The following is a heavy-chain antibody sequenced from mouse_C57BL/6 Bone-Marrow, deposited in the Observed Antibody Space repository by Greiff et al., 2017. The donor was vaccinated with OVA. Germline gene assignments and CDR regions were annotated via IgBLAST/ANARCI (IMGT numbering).Heavy chain of an antibody. V-gene: IGHV14-1*01. CDR2: IDPEDGDT. Sequence: EVQLQQSGAELVRPGASVKLSCTASGFNIKDYYMHWVKQRPEQGLEWIGRIDPEDGDTEYAPKFQGKATMTADTSSNPAYLQLSSLTSEDTAVYYCTSPAYYSNYIDYWGQGTTLTVSS. CDR3: TSPAYYSNYIDY. CDR1: GFNIKDYY. D-gene: IGHD2-5*01. J-gene: IGHJ2*01.